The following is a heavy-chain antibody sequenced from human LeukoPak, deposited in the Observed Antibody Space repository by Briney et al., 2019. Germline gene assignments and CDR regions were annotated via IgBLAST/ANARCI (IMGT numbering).Heavy chain of an antibody. CDR1: GFMFHDYA. Sequence: GGSLRLLCAAPGFMFHDYAIHWVRQASGKGLEWVSHSRGDGGSTFYADSVKGRFTISRYNSKISLYLQMNSLRSDDTALYYCARESESSGWYDYWGQGTLVTVCS. CDR3: ARESESSGWYDY. D-gene: IGHD6-19*01. J-gene: IGHJ4*02. CDR2: SRGDGGST. V-gene: IGHV3-43*02.